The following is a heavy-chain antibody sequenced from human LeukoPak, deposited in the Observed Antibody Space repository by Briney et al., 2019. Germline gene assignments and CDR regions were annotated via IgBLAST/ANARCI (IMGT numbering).Heavy chain of an antibody. V-gene: IGHV4-4*07. J-gene: IGHJ4*02. Sequence: SETLSLTCTVSGGYISSYYWSWARQPAGRGLEWIGRIYSSGSTNYNPSLKSRVTISVETSKNQFSLKVSSVTAADTAVYYCARGGSNFDYWGQGTLVTVSS. CDR2: IYSSGST. CDR1: GGYISSYY. CDR3: ARGGSNFDY.